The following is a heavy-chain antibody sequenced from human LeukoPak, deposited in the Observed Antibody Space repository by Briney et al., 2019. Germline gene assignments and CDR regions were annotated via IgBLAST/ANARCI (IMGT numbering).Heavy chain of an antibody. Sequence: GGSLRLSCAASGFTFSKAWMSWVRQAPGKGLEWVGRIKSKTDGGTTDYAAPVKGRFTISRDDSKNTLYLQMNSLKTEDTAVYYCTTDPRISSSGGYYYYMDVWGKGTTVTVSS. CDR1: GFTFSKAW. J-gene: IGHJ6*03. CDR2: IKSKTDGGTT. CDR3: TTDPRISSSGGYYYYMDV. D-gene: IGHD6-6*01. V-gene: IGHV3-15*01.